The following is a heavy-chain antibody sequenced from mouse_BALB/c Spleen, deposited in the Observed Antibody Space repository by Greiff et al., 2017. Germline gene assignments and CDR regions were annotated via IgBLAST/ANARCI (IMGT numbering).Heavy chain of an antibody. Sequence: QVQLKESGAELVRPGTSVKVSCKASGYTFTSYWMHWVKQRPGQGLEWIGYINPSTGYTEYNQKFKDKATLTADKSSSTAYMQLSSLTSEDSAVYYCARSDGRGFAYWGQGTLVTVSA. CDR3: ARSDGRGFAY. V-gene: IGHV1-4*01. CDR1: GYTFTSYW. D-gene: IGHD1-1*02. CDR2: INPSTGYT. J-gene: IGHJ3*01.